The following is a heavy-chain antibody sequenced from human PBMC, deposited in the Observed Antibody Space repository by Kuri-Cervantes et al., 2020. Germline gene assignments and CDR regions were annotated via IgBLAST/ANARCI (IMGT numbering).Heavy chain of an antibody. V-gene: IGHV4-59*01. J-gene: IGHJ4*02. CDR2: IYYSGST. CDR1: GGSISGYY. CDR3: ARVGSSGWYAGY. Sequence: ESLKFSCSVSGGSISGYYWSWIRQPPGKGLEYIGYIYYSGSTNYNPSLKSRVIISVDTSKNQFSLKLSSVTAADTAVYYCARVGSSGWYAGYWGQGTLVTVSS. D-gene: IGHD6-19*01.